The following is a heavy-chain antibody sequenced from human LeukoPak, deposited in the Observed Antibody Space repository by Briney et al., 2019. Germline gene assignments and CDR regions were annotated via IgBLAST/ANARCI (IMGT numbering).Heavy chain of an antibody. V-gene: IGHV4-59*08. D-gene: IGHD2-15*01. J-gene: IGHJ4*02. CDR1: GASISSYY. CDR2: ISYSGNT. CDR3: ASQAVARYYFDY. Sequence: KPSETLSLTCTVSGASISSYYWSWIRQPPGKGLEWIGYISYSGNTNYSPSLMSRVTISVDTSKTQFSLKVNSVTAADTAVYYCASQAVARYYFDYWGQGTLVTVSS.